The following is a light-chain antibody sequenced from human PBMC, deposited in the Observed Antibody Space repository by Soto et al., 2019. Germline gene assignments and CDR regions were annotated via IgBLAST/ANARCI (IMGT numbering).Light chain of an antibody. CDR3: QQRGT. V-gene: IGKV3-11*01. Sequence: ELLLTQSPATLSLSPGQRATLSCRASQSLGDYLAWYQQKPGQAPRLLIYDASNRATGIPARFSGGGSGTDFTLTLSSLEPEDFAVYYCQQRGTFGQGTKLEIK. CDR2: DAS. CDR1: QSLGDY. J-gene: IGKJ2*01.